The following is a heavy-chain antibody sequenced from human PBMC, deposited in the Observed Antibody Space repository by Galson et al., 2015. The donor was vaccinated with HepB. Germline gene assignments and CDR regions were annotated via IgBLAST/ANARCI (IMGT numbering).Heavy chain of an antibody. CDR1: GFPFSSYS. V-gene: IGHV3-21*01. Sequence: LRLSCAASGFPFSSYSMNWVRQAPGKGLEWVSSISSSSSYIYYADSVKGRFTISRDNAKNSLYLQMNSLRAEDTAVYYCARDTMVRGVINYYYYGMDVWGQGTTVTVSS. CDR3: ARDTMVRGVINYYYYGMDV. J-gene: IGHJ6*02. CDR2: ISSSSSYI. D-gene: IGHD3-10*01.